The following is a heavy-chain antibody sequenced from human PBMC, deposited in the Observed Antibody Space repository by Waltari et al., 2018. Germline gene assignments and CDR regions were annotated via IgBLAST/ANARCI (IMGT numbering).Heavy chain of an antibody. Sequence: QVQLQQWGAGLLKPSETLSLTCAVYGGSFSGYYWSWIRQPPGKGLEWIGEINHSGSTNSNPSLKSRVTISVDTSKNQFSLKLSSVTAADTAVYYCARGRIGYCSGGSCSSVWFDPWGQGTLVTVSS. CDR1: GGSFSGYY. J-gene: IGHJ5*02. V-gene: IGHV4-34*01. CDR3: ARGRIGYCSGGSCSSVWFDP. D-gene: IGHD2-15*01. CDR2: INHSGST.